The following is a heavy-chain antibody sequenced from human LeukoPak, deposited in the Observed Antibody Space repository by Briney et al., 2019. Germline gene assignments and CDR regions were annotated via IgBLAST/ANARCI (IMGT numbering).Heavy chain of an antibody. Sequence: GGSLRLSCAASGFTFSSYGMHGVRQAPGKGLERGAVISYDGSNKYYADSVKGRFTISRDNSKNTLYLQMNSLRAEDTAVYYCAKVSVAGTRYYYGMDVWGQGTTVTVSS. J-gene: IGHJ6*02. CDR3: AKVSVAGTRYYYGMDV. CDR2: ISYDGSNK. V-gene: IGHV3-30*18. CDR1: GFTFSSYG. D-gene: IGHD6-19*01.